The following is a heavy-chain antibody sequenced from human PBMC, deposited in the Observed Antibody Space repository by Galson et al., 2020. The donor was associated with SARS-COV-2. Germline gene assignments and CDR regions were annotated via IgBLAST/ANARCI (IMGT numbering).Heavy chain of an antibody. D-gene: IGHD6-19*01. J-gene: IGHJ4*02. Sequence: ESGPTLVKPTQTLTLTCTFSGFSLTTGGVCVNWIRQPPGKALEWLARTDWDGDKYYSTSLKTRLTISKDTSKNQLVLTMTDMDPVDTPTYYCARMDSSGCRGNYWGQGTPVTVSS. CDR1: GFSLTTGGVC. CDR2: TDWDGDK. V-gene: IGHV2-70*11. CDR3: ARMDSSGCRGNY.